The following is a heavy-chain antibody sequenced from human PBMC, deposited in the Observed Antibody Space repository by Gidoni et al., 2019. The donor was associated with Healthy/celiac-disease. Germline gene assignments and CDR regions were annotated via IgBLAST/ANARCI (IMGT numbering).Heavy chain of an antibody. V-gene: IGHV3-21*01. CDR3: ARGGRYCSGGSCYSVSYMDV. Sequence: EVQLVESGVGLVKPGGSLRLSCSASGFTFISYSMNWVRQAPGKGLEWVSSISSSSSYIYYADSVKGRFTISRDNAKNSLYLQMNSLRAEDTAVYYCARGGRYCSGGSCYSVSYMDVWGKGTTVTVSS. D-gene: IGHD2-15*01. J-gene: IGHJ6*03. CDR1: GFTFISYS. CDR2: ISSSSSYI.